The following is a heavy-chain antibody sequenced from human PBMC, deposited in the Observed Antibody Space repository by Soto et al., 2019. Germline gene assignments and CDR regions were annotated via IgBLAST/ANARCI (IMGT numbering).Heavy chain of an antibody. D-gene: IGHD3-22*01. CDR1: GGSFSGYY. V-gene: IGHV4-34*09. CDR3: ARAASTRLMIVDLSLDY. Sequence: SETLSLTCAVYGGSFSGYYWSWIRQPPGKGLEWIGGINHSGSTNYNPSLKSRVTISVDTSKNQFYLKLSSVTAADTAVYYCARAASTRLMIVDLSLDYWGQGTLVTVSS. CDR2: INHSGST. J-gene: IGHJ4*02.